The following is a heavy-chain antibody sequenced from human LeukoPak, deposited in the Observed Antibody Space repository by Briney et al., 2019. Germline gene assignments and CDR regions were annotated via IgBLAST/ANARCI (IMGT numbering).Heavy chain of an antibody. Sequence: PGGSLRLSCVASGFTFPTYAMMWVRQAPGKGLEWVSSIRVSDGARFYADSVKGRFTTSRDNPKNTLFLQMNSLRAEDTAAYYCATELRWQPYPFDIWGHGTMVTVSS. J-gene: IGHJ3*02. CDR1: GFTFPTYA. V-gene: IGHV3-23*01. D-gene: IGHD5-24*01. CDR2: IRVSDGAR. CDR3: ATELRWQPYPFDI.